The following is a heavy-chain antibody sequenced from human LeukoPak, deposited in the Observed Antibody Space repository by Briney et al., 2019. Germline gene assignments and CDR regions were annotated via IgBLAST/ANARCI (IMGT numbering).Heavy chain of an antibody. J-gene: IGHJ4*02. CDR2: IYPGDSNT. V-gene: IGHV5-51*01. CDR1: GYSFTSYW. Sequence: GESLKISCKGSGYSFTSYWICWGRQMPGKGLEWMGIIYPGDSNTRYSPSFQGQVTISADKSISTAYLQWSSLKASDTAMYYCARHGDIAAATFEYWGQGNLVTVSS. CDR3: ARHGDIAAATFEY. D-gene: IGHD6-13*01.